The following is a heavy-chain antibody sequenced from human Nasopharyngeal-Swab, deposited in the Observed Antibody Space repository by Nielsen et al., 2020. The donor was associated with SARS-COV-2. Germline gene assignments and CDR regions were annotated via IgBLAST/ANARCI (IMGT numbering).Heavy chain of an antibody. Sequence: IRQPPGKGLVWVSRINSDGSSTSYADSVKGRFTISRDNAKNTLYLQMNSLRAEDTAGYYCPRDISGYYTYFDYWGQGTLVTVSS. D-gene: IGHD5-12*01. J-gene: IGHJ4*02. CDR2: INSDGSST. V-gene: IGHV3-74*01. CDR3: PRDISGYYTYFDY.